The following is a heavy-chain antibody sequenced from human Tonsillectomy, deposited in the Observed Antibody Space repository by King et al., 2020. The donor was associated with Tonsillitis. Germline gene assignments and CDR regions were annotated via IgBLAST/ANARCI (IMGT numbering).Heavy chain of an antibody. D-gene: IGHD6-13*01. CDR3: ARWGGQQLGDY. CDR1: GYSFTNYY. J-gene: IGHJ4*02. CDR2: IYLGDSDT. V-gene: IGHV5-51*01. Sequence: QLVQSGAEVKKPGESRKISCKVSGYSFTNYYIAWVRQMPGEGLGWMGFIYLGDSDTRYSPSFQGQVTISADRSISTAYLQWSNLKASDTAMYYCARWGGQQLGDYWGQGTLVTVSS.